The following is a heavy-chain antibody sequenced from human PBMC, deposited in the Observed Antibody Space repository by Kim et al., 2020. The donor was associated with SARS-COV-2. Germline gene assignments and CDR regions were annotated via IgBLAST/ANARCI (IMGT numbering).Heavy chain of an antibody. D-gene: IGHD5-12*01. CDR1: GGSISSYY. Sequence: SETLSLTCTVSGGSISSYYWSWIRQPPGKGLEWIGYIYYSGSTNYNPSLKSRVTISVDTSKNQFSLKLSSVTAADTAVYYCARVSLRPRSGYDLGSYYYYGMDVWGQGTTVTVSS. J-gene: IGHJ6*02. CDR2: IYYSGST. V-gene: IGHV4-59*13. CDR3: ARVSLRPRSGYDLGSYYYYGMDV.